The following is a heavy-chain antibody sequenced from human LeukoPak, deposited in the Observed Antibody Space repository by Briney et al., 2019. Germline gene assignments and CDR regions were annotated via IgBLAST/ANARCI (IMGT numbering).Heavy chain of an antibody. V-gene: IGHV4-34*01. CDR2: INHSGST. CDR1: GGSFSGYY. Sequence: SETLSLTCAVYGGSFSGYYWSWIRQPPGKGLEWIGEINHSGSTNYNPSLKSRVTISVDTSKNQFSLKLSSVTAADTAVYYCARLAYRGSYLGSFDYWGQGTLVTVSS. CDR3: ARLAYRGSYLGSFDY. D-gene: IGHD1-26*01. J-gene: IGHJ4*02.